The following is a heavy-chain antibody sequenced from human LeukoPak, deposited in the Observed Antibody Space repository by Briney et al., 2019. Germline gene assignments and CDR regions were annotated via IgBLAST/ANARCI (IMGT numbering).Heavy chain of an antibody. Sequence: GSLRLSCAASGFTFSDYYMTWIRQAPGKGLEWVSCNSSSGSTIFYADSVKGRFTISRDNAKSSLFLQMNSLRAEDTAVYYCARVNRVTAIQELDYWGQGTLVTVSS. CDR1: GFTFSDYY. V-gene: IGHV3-11*01. CDR3: ARVNRVTAIQELDY. CDR2: NSSSGSTI. D-gene: IGHD2-21*02. J-gene: IGHJ4*02.